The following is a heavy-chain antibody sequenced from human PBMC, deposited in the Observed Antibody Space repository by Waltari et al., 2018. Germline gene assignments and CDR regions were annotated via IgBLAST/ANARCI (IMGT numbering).Heavy chain of an antibody. Sequence: EVQLVNSGGGLVQPGGSLRLSCAASDFFTDYWLDWVRQAPGKGLVWVSRMKTDGTSITSADSVKGRFTISRYSAKNTYYLQMNSLRAEDTAVYYCTRNPGYWGQGTLVTVSS. CDR1: DFFTDYW. J-gene: IGHJ4*02. CDR2: MKTDGTSI. CDR3: TRNPGY. V-gene: IGHV3-74*03.